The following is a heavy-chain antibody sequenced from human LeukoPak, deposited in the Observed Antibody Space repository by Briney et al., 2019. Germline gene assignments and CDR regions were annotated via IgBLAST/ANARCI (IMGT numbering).Heavy chain of an antibody. V-gene: IGHV4-4*07. CDR3: ARVLYDSSGYYYWWFDP. Sequence: PSETLSLTCTVSGGSISSYYWSWIRQPAGKGLEWIGRIYTSGSTNYNPSLKSRVTMSVDTSKNQFSLKLSSVTAADTAVYYCARVLYDSSGYYYWWFDPWGQGTLVTVSS. D-gene: IGHD3-22*01. J-gene: IGHJ5*02. CDR2: IYTSGST. CDR1: GGSISSYY.